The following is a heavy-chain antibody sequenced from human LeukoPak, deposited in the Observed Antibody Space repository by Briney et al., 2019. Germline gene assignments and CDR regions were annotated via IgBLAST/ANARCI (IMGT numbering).Heavy chain of an antibody. D-gene: IGHD2/OR15-2a*01. V-gene: IGHV1-18*01. CDR2: ISAYNGNT. J-gene: IGHJ4*02. CDR1: GYTFSSYG. CDR3: ARGGGGWLFSDLDY. Sequence: ASVKVSCKASGYTFSSYGINWVRQAPGEGLEWMGSISAYNGNTNYAQKFQGRVTMTRNTSISTAYMELSSLRSEDTAVYYCARGGGGWLFSDLDYWGQGTLVTVSS.